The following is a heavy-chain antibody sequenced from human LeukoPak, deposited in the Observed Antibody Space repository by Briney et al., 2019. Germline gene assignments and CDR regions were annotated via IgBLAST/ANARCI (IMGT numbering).Heavy chain of an antibody. D-gene: IGHD6-19*01. V-gene: IGHV3-23*01. CDR2: IGGSDGRT. Sequence: GGSLRLSCTASGFTFSSYAMSWVRQAPEKGLEWVSGIGGSDGRTYYADSVKGRFTISRDNAKNSLYLQMNSLRAEDTAVYYCARASVTAIAVAGTTWGQGTLVTVSS. CDR1: GFTFSSYA. J-gene: IGHJ5*02. CDR3: ARASVTAIAVAGTT.